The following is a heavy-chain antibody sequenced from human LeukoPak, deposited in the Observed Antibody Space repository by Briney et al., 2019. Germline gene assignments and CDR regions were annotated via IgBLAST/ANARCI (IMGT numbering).Heavy chain of an antibody. J-gene: IGHJ4*02. CDR3: ARAITVVPVFDY. V-gene: IGHV1-3*01. CDR1: GYTFTSYA. D-gene: IGHD4-23*01. Sequence: ASVKVSGKASGYTFTSYAMHWVRQAPGQRLEWMGWINAGNGNTKYSQKFQGRVTITRDTSASTAYMELSRLRSDDTAVYYCARAITVVPVFDYWGQGTLVTVSS. CDR2: INAGNGNT.